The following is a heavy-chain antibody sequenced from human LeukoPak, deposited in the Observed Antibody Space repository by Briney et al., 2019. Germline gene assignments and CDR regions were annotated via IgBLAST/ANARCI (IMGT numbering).Heavy chain of an antibody. CDR1: GDSVSSNSVT. D-gene: IGHD1-20*01. V-gene: IGHV6-1*01. CDR3: ARGISNWNDPEGNWFDP. Sequence: LSQTLSLTCAISGDSVSSNSVTWNWIRQSPSRGLEWLGRTYYRSKWYNDYAVSVKSRITINPDTSKNQFSLQLNSVTPEDTAVYYCARGISNWNDPEGNWFDPWGQGTLVTVSS. CDR2: TYYRSKWYN. J-gene: IGHJ5*02.